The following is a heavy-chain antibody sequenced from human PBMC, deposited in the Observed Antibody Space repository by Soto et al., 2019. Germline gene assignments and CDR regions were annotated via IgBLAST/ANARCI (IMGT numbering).Heavy chain of an antibody. CDR3: ARHAYDFWSGQKVNWFDP. CDR1: GYSFTSYW. J-gene: IGHJ5*02. CDR2: IYPGDSDT. D-gene: IGHD3-3*01. Sequence: GESLKISCKGSGYSFTSYWIGWVRQMPGKGLEWMGIIYPGDSDTRYSPSFQGQVTISADKSISTAYLQWSSLKASDTAMYYCARHAYDFWSGQKVNWFDPWGQGTLVTVSS. V-gene: IGHV5-51*01.